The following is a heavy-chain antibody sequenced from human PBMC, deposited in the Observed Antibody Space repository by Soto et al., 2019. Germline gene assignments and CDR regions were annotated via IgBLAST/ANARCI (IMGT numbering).Heavy chain of an antibody. CDR1: GFTFSTFD. Sequence: GSLRLSCAGSGFTFSTFDIHWVRQAPGKGLEWVSGIGTLSDTFYAASVQGRFTISRQNAKNSVYLQMNSLRAGDTAFYYCARGRSFSYDSTPPPMFDPWGQGTLVTVSS. CDR2: IGTLSDT. J-gene: IGHJ5*02. CDR3: ARGRSFSYDSTPPPMFDP. D-gene: IGHD3-10*01. V-gene: IGHV3-13*01.